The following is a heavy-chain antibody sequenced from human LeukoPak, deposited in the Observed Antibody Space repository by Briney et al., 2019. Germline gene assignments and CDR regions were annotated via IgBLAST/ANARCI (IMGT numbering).Heavy chain of an antibody. CDR2: INPSGGRT. CDR3: GAGTIDY. J-gene: IGHJ4*02. D-gene: IGHD6-13*01. Sequence: ASVKVSCKASGYTFTNYYIHWVRQAPGQGLEWMGIINPSGGRTDYARNFQGRVTMTRDTSTSTAYMELSSLRSDDTAVYYCGAGTIDYWGQGTLVTVSS. V-gene: IGHV1-46*01. CDR1: GYTFTNYY.